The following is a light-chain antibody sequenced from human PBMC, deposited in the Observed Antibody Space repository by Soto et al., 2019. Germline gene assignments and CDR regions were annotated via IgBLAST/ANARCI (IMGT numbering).Light chain of an antibody. CDR3: QQYYSYPWT. Sequence: DIQMTQSPSTLSASVGDRVTLTCRASQTINTLLAWYQQKPGKAPKLLIYEASSLQTGVPWRFSGSGSGTEFTLTVNSLQSDDFATYYCQQYYSYPWTFGQGTKVEI. CDR1: QTINTL. V-gene: IGKV1-5*03. J-gene: IGKJ1*01. CDR2: EAS.